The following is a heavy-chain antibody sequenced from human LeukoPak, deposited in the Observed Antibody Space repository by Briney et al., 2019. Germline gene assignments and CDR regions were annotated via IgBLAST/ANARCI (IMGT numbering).Heavy chain of an antibody. CDR2: INHSGST. Sequence: SETLSLTCTVSGGSISSYYWSWIRQPPGKGLEWIGEINHSGSTNYNPSLKSRVTISVDTSKNQFSLKLSSVTAADTAVYYCAGGWKVGARSFDYWGQGTLVTVSS. J-gene: IGHJ4*02. V-gene: IGHV4-34*01. CDR1: GGSISSYY. D-gene: IGHD1-1*01. CDR3: AGGWKVGARSFDY.